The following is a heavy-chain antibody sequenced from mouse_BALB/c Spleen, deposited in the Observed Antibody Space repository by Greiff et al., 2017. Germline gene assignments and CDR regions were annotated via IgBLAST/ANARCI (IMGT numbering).Heavy chain of an antibody. D-gene: IGHD2-10*01. CDR2: IDPYTGGT. CDR3: ARGEACYGNYDAMDY. Sequence: VQLKPSGPELVKPGASVKVSCKASGYSFTDYNMYWVKQSHGKSLEWIGYIDPYTGGTSYNQKFKGKATLTVDQSSSTAFMHLNSLTSEDSAVYYCARGEACYGNYDAMDYWGQGTSVTVSS. V-gene: IGHV1S135*01. CDR1: GYSFTDYN. J-gene: IGHJ4*01.